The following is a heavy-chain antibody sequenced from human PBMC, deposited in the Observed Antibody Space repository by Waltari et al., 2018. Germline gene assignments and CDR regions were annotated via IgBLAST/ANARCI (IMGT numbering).Heavy chain of an antibody. CDR3: ARDHDSSGSDAFDI. Sequence: EVQLVESGGGLVKPGGSLRLSCAASGFTFSSYSMNWVRQAPGKGLEGVSSISSSSSYIYYADSVKGRFTISRDNAKNSLYLQMNSLRAEDTAVYYCARDHDSSGSDAFDIWGQGTMVTVSS. CDR1: GFTFSSYS. CDR2: ISSSSSYI. V-gene: IGHV3-21*01. D-gene: IGHD3-22*01. J-gene: IGHJ3*02.